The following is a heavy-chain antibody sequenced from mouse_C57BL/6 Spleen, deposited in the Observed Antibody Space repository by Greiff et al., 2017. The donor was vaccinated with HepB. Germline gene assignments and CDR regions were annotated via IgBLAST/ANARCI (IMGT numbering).Heavy chain of an antibody. CDR2: IYPGDGDT. CDR3: AREGSEGAY. CDR1: GYAFSSSW. V-gene: IGHV1-82*01. D-gene: IGHD3-2*02. Sequence: VQLQQSGPELVKPGASVKISCKASGYAFSSSWMNWVKQRPGKGLEWIGRIYPGDGDTNYNGKFKGKATLTADKSSSTAYMQLSSLTSEESAVYFCAREGSEGAYGGQGTLVTVSA. J-gene: IGHJ3*01.